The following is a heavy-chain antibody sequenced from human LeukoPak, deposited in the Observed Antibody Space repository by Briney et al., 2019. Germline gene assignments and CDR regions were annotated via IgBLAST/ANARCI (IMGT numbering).Heavy chain of an antibody. D-gene: IGHD3-22*01. CDR3: ARDSVRHYYDSSGYYYVSIDY. CDR1: GGTFSSYA. Sequence: SVKVSCKASGGTFSSYAISWVRQAPGQGLEWMGGIIPILGTANYAQKFQGRVTITADESTSTAYMELSSLRSEDTAVYYCARDSVRHYYDSSGYYYVSIDYWGQGTLVTVSS. CDR2: IIPILGTA. J-gene: IGHJ4*02. V-gene: IGHV1-69*13.